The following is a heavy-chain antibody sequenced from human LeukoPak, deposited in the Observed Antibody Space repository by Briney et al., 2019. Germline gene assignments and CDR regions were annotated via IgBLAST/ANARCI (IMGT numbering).Heavy chain of an antibody. CDR2: FDPEDGET. J-gene: IGHJ3*02. D-gene: IGHD3-16*01. V-gene: IGHV1-24*01. CDR3: AYRPPGDESFDI. Sequence: ASVKVSCKVSGHTLSELAMHWMRQATGKGLEWMGGFDPEDGETIYAQKFQGRVTMTEDTSTDTAYMELSSLRSEDTAVYYCAYRPPGDESFDIWGQGTMVTVSS. CDR1: GHTLSELA.